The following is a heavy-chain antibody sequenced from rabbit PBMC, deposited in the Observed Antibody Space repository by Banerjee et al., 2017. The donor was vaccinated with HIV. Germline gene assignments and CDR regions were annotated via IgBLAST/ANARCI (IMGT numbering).Heavy chain of an antibody. J-gene: IGHJ4*01. D-gene: IGHD1-1*01. V-gene: IGHV1S40*01. CDR2: IGIGSGST. CDR1: GFSFSNSYW. Sequence: QSLEESGGDLVKPGASLTLTCTASGFSFSNSYWICWVRQAPGKGLEWIGCIGIGSGSTWHASWAKGRFTISKTSSTTVTLQMTSLTAADTATYFCARGSNNNYSPFDLWGPGTLVTVS. CDR3: ARGSNNNYSPFDL.